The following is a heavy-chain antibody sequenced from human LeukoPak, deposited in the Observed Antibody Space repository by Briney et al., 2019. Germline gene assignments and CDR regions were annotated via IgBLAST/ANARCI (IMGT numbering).Heavy chain of an antibody. V-gene: IGHV1-18*01. CDR3: ARPTYCGDDCYLSNDAFDI. D-gene: IGHD2-21*02. CDR1: GYTFTSYG. Sequence: ASVKVSCKASGYTFTSYGITWVRQAPGQGLEWMGWISAYNGNTNYAQKLQGRVTMTTDTSTSTAYMELSSLRSEDTAVYYCARPTYCGDDCYLSNDAFDIWGQGTMVTVSS. CDR2: ISAYNGNT. J-gene: IGHJ3*02.